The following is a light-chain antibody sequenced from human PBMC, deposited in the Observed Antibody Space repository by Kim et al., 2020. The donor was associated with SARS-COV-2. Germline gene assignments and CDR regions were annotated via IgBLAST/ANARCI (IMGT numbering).Light chain of an antibody. CDR2: GKN. J-gene: IGLJ1*01. Sequence: SSELTQDPVVSVALGQTVRITCQGDSLRSYYASWYQQKPGQAPVLVIYGKNNRPSGIPDRFSGSSSGNTASLTITGAQAEDEADYYCNSRDSSGNHHVFGTGTKVTVL. CDR1: SLRSYY. V-gene: IGLV3-19*01. CDR3: NSRDSSGNHHV.